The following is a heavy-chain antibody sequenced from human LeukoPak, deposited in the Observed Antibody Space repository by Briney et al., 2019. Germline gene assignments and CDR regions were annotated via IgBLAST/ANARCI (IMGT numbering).Heavy chain of an antibody. CDR1: GYSFTDYF. Sequence: ASVKVSCKASGYSFTDYFIHWVRQAPGQGLEWMGWINPNSGGTDYAQKFQGRVTMTRDTSISTAYMELTSLTSDDTAVYFCARGGGGLAYWGPGTLVTVSS. CDR3: ARGGGGLAY. V-gene: IGHV1-2*02. D-gene: IGHD2-15*01. CDR2: INPNSGGT. J-gene: IGHJ4*02.